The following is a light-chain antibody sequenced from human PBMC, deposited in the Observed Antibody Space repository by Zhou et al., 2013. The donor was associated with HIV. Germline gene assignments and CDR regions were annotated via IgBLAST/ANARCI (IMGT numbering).Light chain of an antibody. CDR3: QQYNNWPPA. Sequence: EIVLTQSPGTLSLSPGERATLSCRASQSVSSSSLAWYQQKPGQAPRLLFYGASTRGTGIPARFSGSGSGTEFTLTISSLQSEDFAVYYCQQYNNWPPAFGQGTKVEIK. J-gene: IGKJ1*01. V-gene: IGKV3-15*01. CDR2: GAS. CDR1: QSVSSS.